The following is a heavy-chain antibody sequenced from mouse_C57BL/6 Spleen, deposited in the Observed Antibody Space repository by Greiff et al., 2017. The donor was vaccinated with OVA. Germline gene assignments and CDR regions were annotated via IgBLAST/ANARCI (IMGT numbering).Heavy chain of an antibody. J-gene: IGHJ1*03. D-gene: IGHD1-1*01. CDR3: AREFTTVVATRYFDV. CDR2: INPSSGYT. CDR1: GYTFTSYW. V-gene: IGHV1-7*01. Sequence: QVQLKESGAELAKPGASVKLSCKASGYTFTSYWMHWVKQRPGQGLEWIGYINPSSGYTKYNQKFKDKATLTADKSSSTAYMQLSSLTYEDSAVYYCAREFTTVVATRYFDVWGTGTTVTVSS.